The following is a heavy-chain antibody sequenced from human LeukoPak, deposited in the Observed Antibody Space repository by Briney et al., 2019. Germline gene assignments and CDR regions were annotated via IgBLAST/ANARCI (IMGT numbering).Heavy chain of an antibody. CDR3: AKGGGYEAPYYYYSLDV. J-gene: IGHJ6*03. V-gene: IGHV3-30*18. CDR2: ISYGGSNK. D-gene: IGHD5-12*01. CDR1: AFTFSSYA. Sequence: GGSLRLSCAASAFTFSSYAMHWVRQAPGKGVGWVAIISYGGSNKYYADPVKGRFTISRDNSKNTLYLQMKSLRAEDTAVYYCAKGGGYEAPYYYYSLDVWGKGTTVTISS.